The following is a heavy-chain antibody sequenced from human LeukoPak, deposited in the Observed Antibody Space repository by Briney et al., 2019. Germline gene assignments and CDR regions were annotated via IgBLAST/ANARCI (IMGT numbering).Heavy chain of an antibody. V-gene: IGHV4-59*01. J-gene: IGHJ4*02. Sequence: EPSETLSLTCTVSGGSISSYYWSWIRQPPGKGLEWIGYIYYSGSTNYNPSLKSRVTISVDTSKDQFSLKLSSVTAADTAVYYCARDLYGSGSLSWGQGTLVTVSS. CDR1: GGSISSYY. CDR2: IYYSGST. CDR3: ARDLYGSGSLS. D-gene: IGHD3-10*01.